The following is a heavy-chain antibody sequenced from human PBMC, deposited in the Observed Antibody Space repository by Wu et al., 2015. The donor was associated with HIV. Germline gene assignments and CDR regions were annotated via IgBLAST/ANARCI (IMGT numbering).Heavy chain of an antibody. D-gene: IGHD6-19*01. CDR1: GGTFSSYG. CDR3: AINTDAVATSLYSMGV. J-gene: IGHJ6*02. V-gene: IGHV1-69*05. CDR2: INPLFGTT. Sequence: QVQLVQSGAEVKKPGSSVKVSCKASGGTFSSYGFTWVRQAPGQGLDWVGGINPLFGTTKHTQKFQDRVTFTTDESKTTAYMELNSLRSEDSAVYYCAINTDAVATSLYSMGVWGQGTTVTVSS.